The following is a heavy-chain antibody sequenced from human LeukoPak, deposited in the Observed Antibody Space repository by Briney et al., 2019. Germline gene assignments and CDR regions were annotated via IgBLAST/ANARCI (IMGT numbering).Heavy chain of an antibody. Sequence: SETLSLTCTVSGGSISSSKYYWGWIRQPPGKGLEWIGSIYHSGSTYYNPSLKSRVTISVDTSKNQFSLKLSSVTAADTAVYYCARHRGITMTPTIDYWGQGTLVTVSS. CDR3: ARHRGITMTPTIDY. D-gene: IGHD3-22*01. CDR2: IYHSGST. CDR1: GGSISSSKYY. V-gene: IGHV4-39*01. J-gene: IGHJ4*02.